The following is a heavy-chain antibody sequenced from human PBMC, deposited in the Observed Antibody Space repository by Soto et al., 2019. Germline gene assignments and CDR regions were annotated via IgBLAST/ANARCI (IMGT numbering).Heavy chain of an antibody. Sequence: GGSLRLSCAASGFTFSSYWMSWVRQAPGKGLEWVANIKQDGSEKYYVDSVKGRFTISRDNAKNSLYLQMNSLRAEDTAVYYCARDVTGSYYFGEVDHYYYYMDVWGKGTTVTVSS. V-gene: IGHV3-7*01. CDR3: ARDVTGSYYFGEVDHYYYYMDV. CDR2: IKQDGSEK. D-gene: IGHD3-10*01. CDR1: GFTFSSYW. J-gene: IGHJ6*03.